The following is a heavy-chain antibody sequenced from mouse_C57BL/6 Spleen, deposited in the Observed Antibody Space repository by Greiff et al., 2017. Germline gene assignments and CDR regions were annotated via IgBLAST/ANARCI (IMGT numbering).Heavy chain of an antibody. J-gene: IGHJ4*01. D-gene: IGHD2-4*01. V-gene: IGHV1-52*01. CDR3: ARLRRFNYYAMDY. Sequence: VQLQQPGAELVRPGSSVKLSCKASGYTFTSYWMHWVKQRPIQGLEWIGNIDPSDSETHYNQKFKDKATLTVDKSSSTAYMQLSSLTSVDSAVYDCARLRRFNYYAMDYWGQGTSVTVSS. CDR2: IDPSDSET. CDR1: GYTFTSYW.